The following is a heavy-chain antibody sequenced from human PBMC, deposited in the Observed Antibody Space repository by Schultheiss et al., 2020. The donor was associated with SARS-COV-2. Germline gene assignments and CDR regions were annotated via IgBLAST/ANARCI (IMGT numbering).Heavy chain of an antibody. CDR2: ISYDGSNK. D-gene: IGHD3-22*01. CDR3: ARQYYYDSSGYYAFDY. J-gene: IGHJ4*02. CDR1: GFTFSSYA. Sequence: GGSLRLSCAASGFTFSSYAMHWVRQAPGKGLEWVAVISYDGSNKYYADSVKGRFTISRDNSKNTLYLQMNSLRAEDTAVYYCARQYYYDSSGYYAFDYWGQGTLVTVSS. V-gene: IGHV3-30*01.